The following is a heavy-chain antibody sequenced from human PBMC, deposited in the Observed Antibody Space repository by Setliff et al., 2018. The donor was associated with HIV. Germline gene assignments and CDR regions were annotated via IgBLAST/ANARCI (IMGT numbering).Heavy chain of an antibody. D-gene: IGHD2-8*01. Sequence: SETLSLTCTVSGDSISTSGYTVSGGRSSNYWAWMRQTPWKGLEWIGRISASGTTNYNPSLKGRVTISVDTSKNQFSLKVNSVTAADTAMYFCARESPDGLDYWGQGTLVTVSS. CDR3: ARESPDGLDY. CDR2: ISASGTT. J-gene: IGHJ4*02. V-gene: IGHV4-39*07. CDR1: GDSISTSGYTVSGGRSSNY.